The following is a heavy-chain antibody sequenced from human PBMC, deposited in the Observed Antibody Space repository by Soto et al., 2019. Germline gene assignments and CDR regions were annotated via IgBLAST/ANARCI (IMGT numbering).Heavy chain of an antibody. D-gene: IGHD6-19*01. CDR3: ARGTGGWLSY. CDR1: GGSISSSSYY. V-gene: IGHV4-39*01. CDR2: IYYSGST. J-gene: IGHJ4*02. Sequence: QLQLQESGPGLVKPSETLSLTCTVSGGSISSSSYYWGWIRQPPGKGLEWIGSIYYSGSTYYNPSLKSRVTISVDTSKNQFSLRLSSVTAADTAVYYCARGTGGWLSYWGQGTLVTVSS.